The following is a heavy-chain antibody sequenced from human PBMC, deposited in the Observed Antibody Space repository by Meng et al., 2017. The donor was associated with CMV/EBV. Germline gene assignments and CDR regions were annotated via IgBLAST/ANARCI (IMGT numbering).Heavy chain of an antibody. D-gene: IGHD2-2*01. CDR2: IIPIFGTA. V-gene: IGHV1-69*05. J-gene: IGHJ6*02. CDR1: GGTFSSYA. Sequence: GGSLRLSCKASGGTFSSYAISWVRQAPGQGLEWMGGIIPIFGTANYAQKFQGRVTITTDESTSTAYMELSSLRSEDTAVYYCARLIVVVPAASYYYYYYGMDVWGQGTTVTVSS. CDR3: ARLIVVVPAASYYYYYYGMDV.